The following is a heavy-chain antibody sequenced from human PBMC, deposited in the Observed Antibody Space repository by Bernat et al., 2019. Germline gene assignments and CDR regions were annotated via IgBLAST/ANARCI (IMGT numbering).Heavy chain of an antibody. Sequence: QVQLQQWGAGLLKPSETLSLTCAVYGGSFSGYYWSWIRQPPGKGLEWIGEINHSGSTNYNPSLKSRVTISVGTSKSRFSLKLSSVTAADTAVYYCARGGSSYYYGSGSSEDAFEIWGQGTMVTVSS. CDR2: INHSGST. V-gene: IGHV4-34*01. J-gene: IGHJ3*02. D-gene: IGHD3-10*01. CDR3: ARGGSSYYYGSGSSEDAFEI. CDR1: GGSFSGYY.